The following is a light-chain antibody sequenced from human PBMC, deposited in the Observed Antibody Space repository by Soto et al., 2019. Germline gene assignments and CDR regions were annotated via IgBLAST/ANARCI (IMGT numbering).Light chain of an antibody. CDR2: EVS. Sequence: QSALTQPASVSGSPGQSITISCTGTSSDIGHYNYVSWYQQHPGKAPTLLISEVSNRPSGISSRFSGSKSGNTASLTISGLQADDEADYYCSSSSTTSTPVVFGGGTKVTVL. J-gene: IGLJ2*01. V-gene: IGLV2-14*01. CDR1: SSDIGHYNY. CDR3: SSSSTTSTPVV.